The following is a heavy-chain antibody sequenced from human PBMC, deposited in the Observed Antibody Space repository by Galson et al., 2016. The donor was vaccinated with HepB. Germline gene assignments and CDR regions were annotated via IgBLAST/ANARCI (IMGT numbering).Heavy chain of an antibody. CDR2: ILHSGST. CDR3: ARRPVASLTPYFDY. D-gene: IGHD5-12*01. Sequence: TLSLTCTVSGASISSDGFYWSWIRQHPGKGLEWIGYILHSGSTYYNPSLKTRVSISLDTSKNDFSLRVDAVTAADTALYYCARRPVASLTPYFDYWGQGTLVTVSS. CDR1: GASISSDGFY. V-gene: IGHV4-31*03. J-gene: IGHJ4*02.